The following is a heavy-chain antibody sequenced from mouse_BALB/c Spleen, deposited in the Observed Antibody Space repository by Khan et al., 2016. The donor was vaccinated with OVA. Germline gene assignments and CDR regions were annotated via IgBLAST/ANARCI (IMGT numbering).Heavy chain of an antibody. D-gene: IGHD1-2*01. J-gene: IGHJ4*01. CDR3: AKDGSHYNYAMDY. V-gene: IGHV3-2*02. CDR2: ISSSGST. Sequence: EVQLQESGPGLVKPSQSLSLTCTVTGYSITSDYVWYWIRQFPGNKLEWMGYISSSGSTNYNPALKSRIPITRDTSKNQFFLQLNSVTTEDTATYASAKDGSHYNYAMDYWGQGTSVTVSS. CDR1: GYSITSDYV.